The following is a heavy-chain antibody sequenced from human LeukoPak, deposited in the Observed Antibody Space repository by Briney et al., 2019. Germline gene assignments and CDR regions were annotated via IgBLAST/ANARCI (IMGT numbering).Heavy chain of an antibody. J-gene: IGHJ4*02. CDR2: IWYDGSNK. CDR1: GFTFSSYG. V-gene: IGHV3-33*06. CDR3: AKALAGTGLGY. D-gene: IGHD6-13*01. Sequence: TGRSLRLSCAASGFTFSSYGMHWVRQAPGKGLEWVAVIWYDGSNKYYADSVKGRFTISRDNSKNTLYLQMNSLRAGDMAVYYCAKALAGTGLGYWGQGTLVTVSS.